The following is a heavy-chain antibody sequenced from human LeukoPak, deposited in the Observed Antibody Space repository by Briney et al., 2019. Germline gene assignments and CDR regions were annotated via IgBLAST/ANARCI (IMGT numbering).Heavy chain of an antibody. CDR3: AGSYYYDSSSIDY. D-gene: IGHD3-22*01. J-gene: IGHJ4*02. Sequence: SETLSLTCTVSGGSISSYYWSWIRQPPGKGLEWIGYIYYSGSTNYNPSLKSRVTISVDTSKNQFFLKLSSVTAADTAVYYCAGSYYYDSSSIDYWGQGTLVTVSS. CDR2: IYYSGST. V-gene: IGHV4-59*01. CDR1: GGSISSYY.